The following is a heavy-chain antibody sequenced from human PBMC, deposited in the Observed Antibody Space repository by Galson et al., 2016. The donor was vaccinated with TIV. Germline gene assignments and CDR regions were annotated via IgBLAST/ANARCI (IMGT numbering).Heavy chain of an antibody. J-gene: IGHJ4*02. Sequence: SLRLSCAASGFIFRRFSMNWVRQPPGKGLEWVSSISGDSRFIYYADSMKGRFTISRDNTKNSLYLQMNSLRAEDTAVYFCARDQIIYDVVSGIDYWGQGTLITVSS. D-gene: IGHD3-3*02. CDR3: ARDQIIYDVVSGIDY. V-gene: IGHV3-21*01. CDR2: ISGDSRFI. CDR1: GFIFRRFS.